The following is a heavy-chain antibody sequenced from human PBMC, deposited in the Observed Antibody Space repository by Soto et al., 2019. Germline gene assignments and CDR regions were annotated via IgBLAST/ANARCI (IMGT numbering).Heavy chain of an antibody. J-gene: IGHJ3*02. Sequence: PSETLSLTCTVSGGSISNDYYHWSWIRQPPGKGLEWIGNVHHSGNTFYNPSLKSRVTISIDKSKNQFSLNLNYVTAADTAVYYCARVVTDAFDIWGQGTMVS. D-gene: IGHD2-21*01. CDR2: VHHSGNT. CDR1: GGSISNDYYH. V-gene: IGHV4-30-4*01. CDR3: ARVVTDAFDI.